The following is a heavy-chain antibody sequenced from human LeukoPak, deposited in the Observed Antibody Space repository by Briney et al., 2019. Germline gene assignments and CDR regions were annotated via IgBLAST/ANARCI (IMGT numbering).Heavy chain of an antibody. CDR2: FYYSGST. V-gene: IGHV4-31*03. Sequence: KSSETLSLTCTVSRGSISSGGYYWSWIRQHPGKGLEWIVYFYYSGSTYYNPSLKSRVTISVDTSKNQFSLKLSSVTAADTAVYYCARQLLVEMASPGGYYFDYWGQGTLVTVSS. J-gene: IGHJ4*02. CDR3: ARQLLVEMASPGGYYFDY. CDR1: RGSISSGGYY. D-gene: IGHD5-24*01.